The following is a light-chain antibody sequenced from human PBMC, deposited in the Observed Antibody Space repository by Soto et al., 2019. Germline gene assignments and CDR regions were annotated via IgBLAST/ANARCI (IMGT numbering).Light chain of an antibody. V-gene: IGLV2-14*01. Sequence: QSALTQPASVSGSPGQSITISCTGTSSDVGGYNYVSWYQQHPGKAPKLMIYEVSNRPSGVSNRFSGSKSGNTASLTISGRQAEDEADYYCSSYTSSSVYVFGPGTKLTVL. CDR3: SSYTSSSVYV. CDR1: SSDVGGYNY. J-gene: IGLJ1*01. CDR2: EVS.